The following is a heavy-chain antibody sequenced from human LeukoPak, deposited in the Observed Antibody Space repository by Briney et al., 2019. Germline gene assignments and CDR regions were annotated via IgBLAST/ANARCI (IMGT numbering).Heavy chain of an antibody. D-gene: IGHD3-16*02. CDR3: ARVLITFGGVIVKYFDY. V-gene: IGHV3-11*01. CDR1: GFTFSDFY. CDR2: ISSTGATI. Sequence: GGSLRLSCAASGFTFSDFYMSWIRQAPGKGLEWVSYISSTGATIYYGDSVKGRFTISRDNPRNSLYLQMNSLRAEDTAVYYCARVLITFGGVIVKYFDYWGQGTLVTVSS. J-gene: IGHJ4*02.